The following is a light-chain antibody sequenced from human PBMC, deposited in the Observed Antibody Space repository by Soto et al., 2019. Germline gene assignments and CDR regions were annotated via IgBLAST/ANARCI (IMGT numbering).Light chain of an antibody. CDR2: GAS. V-gene: IGKV3-20*01. CDR1: QNITNNY. J-gene: IGKJ1*01. CDR3: QQHGNSPRT. Sequence: EIVLTQSPGTLSLSPGERATLPCRASQNITNNYVAWYQHKPGQAPRLLIYGASSRATGIPVRFSGSGSGTDFTLTISRLEPEDFAVYYCQQHGNSPRTFGQGTKVELK.